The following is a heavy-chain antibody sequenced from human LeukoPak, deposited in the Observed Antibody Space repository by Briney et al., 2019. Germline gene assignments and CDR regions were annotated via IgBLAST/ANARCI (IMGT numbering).Heavy chain of an antibody. J-gene: IGHJ5*01. V-gene: IGHV3-7*03. Sequence: GGSLRLSCVASGLSFSSYWMSWVRQAPGKGLERVANIKQDGSEEYYVDSVKGRFTISKDNAKNSLNLQMNSLRAEDTAVYYCAKASPPGYSSNWYDYWGQGALVTVSS. D-gene: IGHD6-13*01. CDR1: GLSFSSYW. CDR3: AKASPPGYSSNWYDY. CDR2: IKQDGSEE.